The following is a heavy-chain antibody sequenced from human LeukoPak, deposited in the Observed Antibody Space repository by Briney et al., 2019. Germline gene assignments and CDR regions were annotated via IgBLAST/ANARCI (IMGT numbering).Heavy chain of an antibody. D-gene: IGHD3-22*01. J-gene: IGHJ4*02. CDR2: IRYDGSSK. CDR3: AKDSLYDSSGYRVY. CDR1: GFTFSSYG. V-gene: IGHV3-30*02. Sequence: PGGSLRLSCAACGFTFSSYGMQWVRQAPGKGLGWVAFIRYDGSSKYYADSVKGRFTISRDNSENTLYLQMNSPRADDTAVYYCAKDSLYDSSGYRVYWGQGTLVTVSS.